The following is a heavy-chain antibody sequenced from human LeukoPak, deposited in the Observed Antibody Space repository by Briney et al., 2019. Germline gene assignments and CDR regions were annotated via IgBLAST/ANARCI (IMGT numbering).Heavy chain of an antibody. CDR2: ISSSSSYI. V-gene: IGHV3-21*01. J-gene: IGHJ4*02. Sequence: PGGSLRLPCAASGFTFSSYSMNWVRQAPGKGLEWVSSISSSSSYIYYADSVKGRFIISRDNAKNSLYLQMNSLRAEDTAVYYCALPGIAAAGTDYWGQGTLVTVSS. CDR1: GFTFSSYS. D-gene: IGHD6-13*01. CDR3: ALPGIAAAGTDY.